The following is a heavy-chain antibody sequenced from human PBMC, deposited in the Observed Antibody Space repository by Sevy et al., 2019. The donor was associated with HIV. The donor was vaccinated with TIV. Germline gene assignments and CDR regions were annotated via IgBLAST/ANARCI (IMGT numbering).Heavy chain of an antibody. CDR3: ARYYYDSSGYYVFVGAFDI. V-gene: IGHV3-48*02. J-gene: IGHJ3*02. D-gene: IGHD3-22*01. Sequence: GESLKISCAASGFTFSSYSMNWVRQAPGKGLEWGSYISSSSSTIYYAHSVKGRFTISRDNAKNSLYLQMNSLRDDDTAVYYCARYYYDSSGYYVFVGAFDIWGQGTMVTVSS. CDR2: ISSSSSTI. CDR1: GFTFSSYS.